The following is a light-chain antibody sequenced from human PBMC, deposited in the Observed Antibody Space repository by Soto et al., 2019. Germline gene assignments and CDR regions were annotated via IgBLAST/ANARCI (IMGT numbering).Light chain of an antibody. V-gene: IGKV1-39*01. CDR2: AAS. CDR1: QRIDTY. Sequence: DIQLTQSPSSLSASVGDRVTITCRASQRIDTYLNWYQQKPGKAPSLLIYAASRLQSGVPSKFRGSGSETHFTLTISGLQPEEFATYYCQQAASFPITFGQGTRLEIK. CDR3: QQAASFPIT. J-gene: IGKJ5*01.